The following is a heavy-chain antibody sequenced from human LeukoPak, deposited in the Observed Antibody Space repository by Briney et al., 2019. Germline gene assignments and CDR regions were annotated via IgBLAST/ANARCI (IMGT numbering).Heavy chain of an antibody. CDR2: INPSGGST. CDR1: GYTFTSYY. CDR3: ARVWRLLWFGELPDAFDI. D-gene: IGHD3-10*01. Sequence: ASVKVSCKASGYTFTSYYMHWVRQAPGQGLEWMGIINPSGGSTSYAQKFQGRVTMTRDTSTSTVYMELSSLRSEDTAVYYCARVWRLLWFGELPDAFDIWGQGTMVTVSS. V-gene: IGHV1-46*01. J-gene: IGHJ3*02.